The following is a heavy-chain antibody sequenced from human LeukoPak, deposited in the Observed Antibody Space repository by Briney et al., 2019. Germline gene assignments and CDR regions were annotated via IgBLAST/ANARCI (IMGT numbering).Heavy chain of an antibody. D-gene: IGHD3-10*01. Sequence: ASVKVSCKASGFTFTSSAVQWVRQARGQRLEWIGWIVVGSGNTNYAQKFQERVTITRDMSTSTAYMELSSLRSEDTAVYYCAAGWVRGVPSWFDPWGQGTLVTVSS. CDR3: AAGWVRGVPSWFDP. V-gene: IGHV1-58*01. J-gene: IGHJ5*02. CDR1: GFTFTSSA. CDR2: IVVGSGNT.